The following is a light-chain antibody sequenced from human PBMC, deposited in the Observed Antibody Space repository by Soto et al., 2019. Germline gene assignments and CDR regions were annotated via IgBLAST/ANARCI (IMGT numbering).Light chain of an antibody. CDR2: DVS. J-gene: IGLJ3*02. V-gene: IGLV2-14*01. CDR3: SSYTSSSTLV. CDR1: SRDVGGYNY. Sequence: QSALTKPASVSGSPGQSITISCTGTSRDVGGYNYVSWYQQHPGKAPKLMIYDVSNRPSGVSNRFSGSKSGNTASLTISGLQAEDEADYYCSSYTSSSTLVFGGGTQLTVL.